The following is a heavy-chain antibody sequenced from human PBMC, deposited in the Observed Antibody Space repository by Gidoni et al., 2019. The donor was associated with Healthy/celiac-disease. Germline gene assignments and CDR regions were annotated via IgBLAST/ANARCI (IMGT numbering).Heavy chain of an antibody. CDR2: IRYDGSNK. CDR1: GFTFSSYG. CDR3: AKDLPAYTRLWGY. V-gene: IGHV3-30*02. Sequence: QVPLVESGGGLVPPGGSLRLSCAASGFTFSSYGLHWVRPAPGKGLEWVAFIRYDGSNKYYADSVKGRFTISRDNSKNTLYLQMNSLRAEDTAVYYCAKDLPAYTRLWGYWGQGTLVTVSS. J-gene: IGHJ4*02. D-gene: IGHD2-21*01.